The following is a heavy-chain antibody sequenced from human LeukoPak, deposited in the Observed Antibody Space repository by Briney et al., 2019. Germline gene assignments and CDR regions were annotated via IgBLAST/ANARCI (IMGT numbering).Heavy chain of an antibody. J-gene: IGHJ3*02. CDR1: GFTFSSYA. D-gene: IGHD2-2*01. Sequence: GGSLRLSCAASGFTFSSYAISWVRQAPGKGLEWVSAISGSGGSTYYADSVKGRFTISRDNSKNTLYLQMNSLRAEDTAVYYCAKSVDIVVVPAARGYAFDIWGQGTMVTVSS. CDR3: AKSVDIVVVPAARGYAFDI. V-gene: IGHV3-23*01. CDR2: ISGSGGST.